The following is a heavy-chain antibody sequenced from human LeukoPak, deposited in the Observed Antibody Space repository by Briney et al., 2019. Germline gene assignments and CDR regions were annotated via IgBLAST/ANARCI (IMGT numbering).Heavy chain of an antibody. CDR1: GFTVSSNY. J-gene: IGHJ6*02. CDR3: ARVGRPRPLPYYYGMDV. Sequence: GGSLRLSCAASGFTVSSNYMSWVRQAPGKGLEWVSVIYSGGSTYYADSVKGRFTISRDNSKNTLYLQMNSLRAEDTAVYYCARVGRPRPLPYYYGMDVWGQGTTVTVSS. D-gene: IGHD2-15*01. CDR2: IYSGGST. V-gene: IGHV3-66*01.